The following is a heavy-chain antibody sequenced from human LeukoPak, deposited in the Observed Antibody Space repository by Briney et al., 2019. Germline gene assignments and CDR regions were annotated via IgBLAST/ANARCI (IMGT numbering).Heavy chain of an antibody. CDR3: ARGGIGFGDLKNWLDP. CDR1: GDSFTTYY. V-gene: IGHV1-2*02. CDR2: INPNSGDT. D-gene: IGHD3-10*01. Sequence: ASVKVSCKTSGDSFTTYYMHWVRQAPGQGLEWRGWINPNSGDTNYAQNLQGRVTMTSDASTSTAHLDLRGLRPDDTAVYFCARGGIGFGDLKNWLDPWGQGTRVTVTS. J-gene: IGHJ5*02.